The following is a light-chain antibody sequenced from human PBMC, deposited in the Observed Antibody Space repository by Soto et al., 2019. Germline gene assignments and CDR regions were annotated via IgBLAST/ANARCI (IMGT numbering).Light chain of an antibody. J-gene: IGKJ5*01. CDR3: QQYNSYPYT. CDR1: QGSSNY. V-gene: IGKV1-16*02. CDR2: AAS. Sequence: IRMTRSPSSLSASTGQIDSTTSLASQGSSNYLAWFQQKPGKAPKSLIYAASMLQSGVPSKFSGSGSGTDFTLTISRLQPEDFATYYCQQYNSYPYTFGQGTRLEIK.